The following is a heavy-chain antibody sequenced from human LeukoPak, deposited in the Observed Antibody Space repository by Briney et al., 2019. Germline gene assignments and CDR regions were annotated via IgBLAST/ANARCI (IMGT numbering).Heavy chain of an antibody. J-gene: IGHJ6*03. Sequence: SVKVSCKASGGTFSSYAISWVRQAPGQGLEWMGGIIPIFGTANYAQKFQGRVTITADESTSTAYMELSSLRSEDTAVYYCARGRGTISLDYYYYMDVWGKGTTVTVSS. D-gene: IGHD3-9*01. CDR3: ARGRGTISLDYYYYMDV. CDR2: IIPIFGTA. CDR1: GGTFSSYA. V-gene: IGHV1-69*13.